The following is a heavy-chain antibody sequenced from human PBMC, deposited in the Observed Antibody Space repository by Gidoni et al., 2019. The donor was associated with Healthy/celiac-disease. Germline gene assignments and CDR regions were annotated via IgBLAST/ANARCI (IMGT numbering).Heavy chain of an antibody. J-gene: IGHJ2*01. Sequence: QVQLVQSGAEVKKPGASVTVSCKASGYTFTSYGISWVRQAPGQGLEWMGWISAYNGNTNYAQKLQGRVTMTTDTSTSTAYMELRSLRSDDTAVYYCARLYGSGSYAPRSYWYFDLWGRGTLVTVSS. CDR2: ISAYNGNT. CDR3: ARLYGSGSYAPRSYWYFDL. D-gene: IGHD3-10*01. V-gene: IGHV1-18*01. CDR1: GYTFTSYG.